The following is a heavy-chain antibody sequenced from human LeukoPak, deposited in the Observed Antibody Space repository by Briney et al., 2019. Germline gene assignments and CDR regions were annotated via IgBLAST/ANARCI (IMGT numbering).Heavy chain of an antibody. CDR1: GFTFNDYS. CDR2: VGIDSGNT. CDR3: ARDHRYAFDN. J-gene: IGHJ4*02. Sequence: PGGSLRLSCAASGFTFNDYSMNWVRQAPGKGLEWISYVGIDSGNTKYADSVKGRFTISGDSAKNSVFLQMNNLRVEDTAVHYCARDHRYAFDNWGQGTLVTVSS. D-gene: IGHD5-12*01. V-gene: IGHV3-48*04.